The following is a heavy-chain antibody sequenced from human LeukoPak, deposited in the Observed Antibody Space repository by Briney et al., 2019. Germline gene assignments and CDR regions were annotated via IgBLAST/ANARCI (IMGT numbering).Heavy chain of an antibody. V-gene: IGHV1-24*01. J-gene: IGHJ4*02. D-gene: IGHD3-3*01. CDR2: FDPEDDER. CDR1: GYTFTSYY. CDR3: AAELMSGHFDH. Sequence: ASVKVSCKASGYTFTSYYMHWVRQAPGKGLEWMGGFDPEDDERIFAQKFQGRVTMAEDTSTDTAYMELSSLRSEDTAVYYCAAELMSGHFDHWGQGTLVTVSS.